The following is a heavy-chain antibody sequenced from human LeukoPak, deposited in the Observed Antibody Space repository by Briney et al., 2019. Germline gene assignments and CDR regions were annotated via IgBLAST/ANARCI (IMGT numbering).Heavy chain of an antibody. CDR2: IYTSGST. CDR3: AREGHVLRFLEWLPRGAFDI. V-gene: IGHV4-4*07. D-gene: IGHD3-3*01. Sequence: SETLSLTCTVSGGSISSYYWSWIRQPAGKGLEWIGRIYTSGSTNYNPSLKSRVTMSVDTSKNQFSLKPSSVTAADTAVYYCAREGHVLRFLEWLPRGAFDIWGQGTMVTVSS. CDR1: GGSISSYY. J-gene: IGHJ3*02.